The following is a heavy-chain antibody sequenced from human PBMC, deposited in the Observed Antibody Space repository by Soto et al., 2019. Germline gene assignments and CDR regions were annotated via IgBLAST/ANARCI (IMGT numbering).Heavy chain of an antibody. D-gene: IGHD2-21*01. V-gene: IGHV4-30-2*01. CDR1: GGSFSGYS. CDR2: MYHSGNT. J-gene: IGHJ5*02. Sequence: SETLSLTCGLNGGSFSGYSWGWIRQPPGQGLEWIGYMYHSGNTYYNPSLKGRVTISLDHSRNQFSLRLNSVTAADTAVYFCASSKYDVVAGSVWFDPWGQGTLVTVS. CDR3: ASSKYDVVAGSVWFDP.